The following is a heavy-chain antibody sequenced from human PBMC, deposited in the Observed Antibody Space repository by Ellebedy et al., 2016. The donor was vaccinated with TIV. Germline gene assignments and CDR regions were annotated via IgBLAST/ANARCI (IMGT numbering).Heavy chain of an antibody. CDR2: VNHSGST. J-gene: IGHJ4*02. V-gene: IGHV4-34*01. CDR3: ARDLNSGSYFDY. D-gene: IGHD1-26*01. CDR1: GGSFGDFY. Sequence: MPSETLSLTCAVYGGSFGDFYWSWIRQPPGKGLEWIGDVNHSGSTNHNPSLKSRVTISVDTSKNQFSLKLSSVTAADTAVYYCARDLNSGSYFDYWGQGTLVTVSS.